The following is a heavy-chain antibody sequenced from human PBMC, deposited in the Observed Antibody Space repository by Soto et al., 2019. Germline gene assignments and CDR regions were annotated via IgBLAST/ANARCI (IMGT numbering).Heavy chain of an antibody. CDR1: GGSFSGYY. CDR2: INHSGST. V-gene: IGHV4-34*01. CDR3: ARRTSITIFGVVYYYYMDV. J-gene: IGHJ6*03. D-gene: IGHD3-3*01. Sequence: PSETLSLTCAVYGGSFSGYYWSWIRQPPGKGLEWIGEINHSGSTNYNPSLKSRVTISVDTSKNQFSLKLSSVTAADTAVYYCARRTSITIFGVVYYYYMDVWGKGTTVTVSS.